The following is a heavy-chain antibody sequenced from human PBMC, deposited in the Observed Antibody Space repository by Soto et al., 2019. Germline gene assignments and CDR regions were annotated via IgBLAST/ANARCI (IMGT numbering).Heavy chain of an antibody. CDR2: INPSGGST. D-gene: IGHD3-3*01. CDR1: GYTFTSYY. CDR3: ARCGYDFWSGYYYYFDY. Sequence: GASVKVSCKASGYTFTSYYMHWVRQAPGQGLEWMGIINPSGGSTSYAQKFQGRVTMTRDTSTSTVYMELSSLRSEDTAVYYCARCGYDFWSGYYYYFDYWGQGTLVTVSS. J-gene: IGHJ4*02. V-gene: IGHV1-46*01.